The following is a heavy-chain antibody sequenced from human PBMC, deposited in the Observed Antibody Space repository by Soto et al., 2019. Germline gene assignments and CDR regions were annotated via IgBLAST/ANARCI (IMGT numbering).Heavy chain of an antibody. Sequence: QVQLQESGPGLVKPSQTLSLSCTVSGGSISSGGYYWSWIRQHPGKGLEWIGYIYFSGSTYYNPSLKSRVTISVDTSENQSSLKLSSVTAADTAVYSCARGIVVVPAAYFDSWGQGILVTVSS. CDR2: IYFSGST. D-gene: IGHD2-2*01. CDR1: GGSISSGGYY. V-gene: IGHV4-31*03. CDR3: ARGIVVVPAAYFDS. J-gene: IGHJ4*02.